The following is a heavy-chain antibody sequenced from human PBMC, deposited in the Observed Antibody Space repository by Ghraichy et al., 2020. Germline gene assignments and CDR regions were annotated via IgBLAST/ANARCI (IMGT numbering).Heavy chain of an antibody. V-gene: IGHV4-59*01. D-gene: IGHD3-10*01. CDR2: INYSGTT. J-gene: IGHJ4*02. Sequence: SETLSLTCTVSGGSINNYSWSWIRQTPGKALEFLGYINYSGTTNYNPSLRGRVTMSVDTSTNQFSLKLTSVTAADTAVYYCARHYGAGTYPLDYWGQGILVTVSS. CDR1: GGSINNYS. CDR3: ARHYGAGTYPLDY.